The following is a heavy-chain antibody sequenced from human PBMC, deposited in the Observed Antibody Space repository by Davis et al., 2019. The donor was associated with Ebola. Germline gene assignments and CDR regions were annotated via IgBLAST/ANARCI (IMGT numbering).Heavy chain of an antibody. CDR1: GYTFTGYY. V-gene: IGHV1-2*06. CDR3: ARDGHSGYDPYFDY. CDR2: INPNSGGT. Sequence: AASVKVSCKASGYTFTGYYMHWVRQAPGQGLEWMGRINPNSGGTNYAQKFQGRVTMTRDTSISTAYMELSRLRSDDTAVYYCARDGHSGYDPYFDYWGQGTLVTVSS. J-gene: IGHJ4*02. D-gene: IGHD5-12*01.